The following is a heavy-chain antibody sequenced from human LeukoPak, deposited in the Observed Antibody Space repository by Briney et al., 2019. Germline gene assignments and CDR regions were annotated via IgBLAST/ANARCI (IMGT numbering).Heavy chain of an antibody. V-gene: IGHV3-30-3*01. Sequence: SGGSLRLSCAASGFTFSSYAMHWVRQAPGKGLEWVAVISYDGSNKYYADSVKGRFTISRDNSKNTLYLQMNSLRAEDTAVYYCARDVDTSNHMSIFDPWGQGTLVTVSS. CDR3: ARDVDTSNHMSIFDP. CDR1: GFTFSSYA. CDR2: ISYDGSNK. D-gene: IGHD2-21*01. J-gene: IGHJ5*02.